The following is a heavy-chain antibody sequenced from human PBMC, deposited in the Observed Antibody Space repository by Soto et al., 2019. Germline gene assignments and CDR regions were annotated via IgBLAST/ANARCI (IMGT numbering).Heavy chain of an antibody. J-gene: IGHJ5*02. CDR1: GGSISSSSYY. CDR2: IYYSGST. V-gene: IGHV4-39*01. CDR3: ARRRDWFDP. Sequence: SETLSLTCTVSGGSISSSSYYWGWIRQPPGQGLEWIGSIYYSGSTYYNPSLKSRVTISVDTSKNQFSLKLSSVTAAHTAVYYCARRRDWFDPWGQGTLVTVSP.